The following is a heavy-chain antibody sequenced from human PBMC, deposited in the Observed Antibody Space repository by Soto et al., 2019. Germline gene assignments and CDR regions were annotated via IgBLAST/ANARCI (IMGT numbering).Heavy chain of an antibody. V-gene: IGHV1-2*04. D-gene: IGHD6-19*01. CDR1: GYTFTGYY. Sequence: VASVEVSCKASGYTFTGYYMHWVRQAPGQGLEWMGWINPNSGGTNYAQKFQGWVTMTRDTSISTAYMELSRLRSDDTAVYYCARVVAVADPSDAFDIWGQGTMVTVSS. CDR2: INPNSGGT. J-gene: IGHJ3*02. CDR3: ARVVAVADPSDAFDI.